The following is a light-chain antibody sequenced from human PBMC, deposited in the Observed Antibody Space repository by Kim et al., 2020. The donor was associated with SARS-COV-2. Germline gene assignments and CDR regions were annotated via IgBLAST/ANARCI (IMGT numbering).Light chain of an antibody. J-gene: IGKJ1*01. CDR2: DAS. CDR3: QQRTNWMWT. Sequence: VSPGERATLACRASQSVRNSLAWYQQKPGQAPRLLIYDASKRATGISARFSGSGSGTDFTLTISSLEPEDFAVYYCQQRTNWMWTFGQGTKVDIK. V-gene: IGKV3-11*01. CDR1: QSVRNS.